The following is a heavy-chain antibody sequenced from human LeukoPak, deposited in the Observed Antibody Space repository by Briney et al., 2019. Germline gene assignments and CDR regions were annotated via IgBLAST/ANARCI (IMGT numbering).Heavy chain of an antibody. CDR3: ARAGRQGQYCSGGSCSRASRAFDI. Sequence: GASVKVSCKASGGTFSSYAISWVRQAPGQGLEWMGRIIPILGIANYAQKFQGRVTITADKSTSTAYMELSSLRSEDTAVYYCARAGRQGQYCSGGSCSRASRAFDIWGQGTMVTVSS. CDR1: GGTFSSYA. D-gene: IGHD2-15*01. V-gene: IGHV1-69*04. J-gene: IGHJ3*02. CDR2: IIPILGIA.